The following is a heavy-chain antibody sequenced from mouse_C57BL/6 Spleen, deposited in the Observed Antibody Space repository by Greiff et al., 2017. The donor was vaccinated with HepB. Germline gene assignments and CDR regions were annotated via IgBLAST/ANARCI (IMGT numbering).Heavy chain of an antibody. J-gene: IGHJ3*01. V-gene: IGHV1-81*01. CDR1: GYTFTSYG. D-gene: IGHD1-1*01. CDR2: IYPRSGNT. Sequence: VKLMESGAELARPGASVKLSCKASGYTFTSYGISWVKQRTGQGLEWIGEIYPRSGNTYYNEKFKGKATLTADKSSSTAYMELRSLTSEDSAVYFCGGYYGSSYVFAYWGQGTLVTVSA. CDR3: GGYYGSSYVFAY.